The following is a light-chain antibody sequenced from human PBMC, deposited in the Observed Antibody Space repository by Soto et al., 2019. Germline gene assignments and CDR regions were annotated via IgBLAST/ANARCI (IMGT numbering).Light chain of an antibody. Sequence: EIVLTQSPGTLSLSPGERATLSCRASQSVSSSYLAWYQQKPGQAPSLLIYGASSRATGIPDRFSGSGSRTDFTLTISRLEPEDFAVYYFQQYGSAPYTFGPGTKLAIK. V-gene: IGKV3-20*01. J-gene: IGKJ2*01. CDR2: GAS. CDR3: QQYGSAPYT. CDR1: QSVSSSY.